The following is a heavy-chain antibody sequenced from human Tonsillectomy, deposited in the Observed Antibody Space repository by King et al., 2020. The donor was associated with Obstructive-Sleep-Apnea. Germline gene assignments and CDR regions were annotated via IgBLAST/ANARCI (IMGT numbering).Heavy chain of an antibody. D-gene: IGHD3-10*01. CDR1: GFTFSRYG. CDR2: IWNDGGIK. CDR3: ARGSSRSSSDPHLDY. V-gene: IGHV3-33*01. Sequence: VQLVESGGGVAQSGRSLRLSCAASGFTFSRYGMHWVRQAPGKGLEWVAVIWNDGGIKYYADSVKGRFTISRDYSKNTLFLQMSSLRPDVTALYYCARGSSRSSSDPHLDYWGQGTLVTVS. J-gene: IGHJ4*02.